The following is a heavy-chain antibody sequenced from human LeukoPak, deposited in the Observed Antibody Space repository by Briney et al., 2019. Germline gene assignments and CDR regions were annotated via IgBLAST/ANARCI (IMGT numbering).Heavy chain of an antibody. V-gene: IGHV4-59*01. Sequence: WETLTLTCTVSGGPISTYYWIWIRQPPGKGLEWIGYIYYSGSTNYNPSLKSRVTISLDTSKNQFSLRLSSVTAADTAVYYCARSYDSRGYYYYGMDVWGQGTTVSVS. CDR2: IYYSGST. CDR3: ARSYDSRGYYYYGMDV. J-gene: IGHJ6*02. D-gene: IGHD3-22*01. CDR1: GGPISTYY.